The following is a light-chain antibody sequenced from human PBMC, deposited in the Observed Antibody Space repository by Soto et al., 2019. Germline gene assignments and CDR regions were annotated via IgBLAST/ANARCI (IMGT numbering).Light chain of an antibody. CDR3: ATWDDSLRGVV. CDR1: SSNIGTNY. CDR2: RSN. Sequence: QSVLTQPPSASATPGHRVTISCSGSSSNIGTNYVYWYQQLSGTAPKLLIYRSNQRPSGVPDRFSGSKSGTSASLAISGLRSEDEADYYCATWDDSLRGVVFGGGTKVTVL. J-gene: IGLJ2*01. V-gene: IGLV1-47*01.